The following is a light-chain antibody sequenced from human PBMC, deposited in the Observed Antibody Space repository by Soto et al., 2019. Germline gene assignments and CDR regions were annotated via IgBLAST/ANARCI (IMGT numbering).Light chain of an antibody. J-gene: IGKJ3*01. Sequence: EFVLTQSPGTLSLSPGERATLSCRAGQSVSSNYLAWYQQKPGQAPRLLIYGASSRATGIPDRFSGSGSGTDFTLTISRLEPEDFAVYYCQQYGGSALFTCGPGTKVDIK. CDR1: QSVSSNY. CDR3: QQYGGSALFT. V-gene: IGKV3-20*01. CDR2: GAS.